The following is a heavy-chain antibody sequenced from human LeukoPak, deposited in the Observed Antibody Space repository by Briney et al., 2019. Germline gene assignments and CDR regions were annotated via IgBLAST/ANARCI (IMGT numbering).Heavy chain of an antibody. J-gene: IGHJ4*02. CDR2: IYNSGAT. V-gene: IGHV4-39*01. CDR1: GGSINNNNYY. D-gene: IGHD2/OR15-2a*01. Sequence: SETLSLTCSVSGGSINNNNYYWGWIRQPPGKGLEWIASIYNSGATYYDPSLKSRVTISVDTSKNQFSLKLSSVTAADTAVYYCARLTIYASGEDSWGQGTLVTVSS. CDR3: ARLTIYASGEDS.